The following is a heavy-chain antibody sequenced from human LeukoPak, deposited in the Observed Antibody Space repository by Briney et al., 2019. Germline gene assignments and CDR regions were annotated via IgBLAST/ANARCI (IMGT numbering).Heavy chain of an antibody. CDR3: VRASIEGATILDY. V-gene: IGHV3-33*01. CDR1: GFTFSSIG. J-gene: IGHJ4*02. D-gene: IGHD1-26*01. Sequence: SGGSLRLSCAASGFTFSSIGMHWVRQPPGKGLEWVAGIWYDGSSKYYTDSVQGRFTISRDNDRNTLFLQMNSLRAQDTAVYYCVRASIEGATILDYWGQGTLVTVSS. CDR2: IWYDGSSK.